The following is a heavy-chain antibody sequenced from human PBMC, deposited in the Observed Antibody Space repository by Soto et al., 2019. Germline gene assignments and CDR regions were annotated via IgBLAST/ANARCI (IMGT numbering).Heavy chain of an antibody. D-gene: IGHD6-13*01. CDR3: ARIAATGRGWDV. J-gene: IGHJ6*02. CDR2: IKQDGSEE. Sequence: EVQLVESGGGLVQPGGSLRLYCVDSGFTFSSYWMSWVRQAPVKGLEWVGNIKQDGSEENYVDSLKGRFTISRDNAKNSMYLQMNSLRAEDTAVYYCARIAATGRGWDVWGQGTTVVVSS. CDR1: GFTFSSYW. V-gene: IGHV3-7*01.